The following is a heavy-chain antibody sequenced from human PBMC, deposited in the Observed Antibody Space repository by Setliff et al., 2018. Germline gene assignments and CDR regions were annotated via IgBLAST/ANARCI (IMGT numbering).Heavy chain of an antibody. D-gene: IGHD2-15*01. CDR1: GYTFTTYA. V-gene: IGHV5-51*01. CDR2: IYPGDSDT. J-gene: IGHJ4*02. CDR3: ARVVGADGIGIDY. Sequence: ASVKVSCKASGYTFTTYAIHWVRQAPGQRLEWMGIIYPGDSDTRYSPSFQGHISISVDKSISTAYLQWNSLKASDTAMYYCARVVGADGIGIDYWGQGTVVTVSS.